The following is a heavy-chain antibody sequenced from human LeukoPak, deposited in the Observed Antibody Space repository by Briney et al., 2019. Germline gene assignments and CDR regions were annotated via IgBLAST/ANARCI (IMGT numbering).Heavy chain of an antibody. J-gene: IGHJ4*02. Sequence: PSETLSLTCAVYGGSFSGYYWSWIRQPPGKGLEWIGEVNHSGSTNYNPSLKSRVTISVGTSKNQFSLKLSSVTAADTAVYYCARGLAMNRLGDYWGQGTLVTVSS. CDR2: VNHSGST. D-gene: IGHD1-14*01. CDR3: ARGLAMNRLGDY. V-gene: IGHV4-34*01. CDR1: GGSFSGYY.